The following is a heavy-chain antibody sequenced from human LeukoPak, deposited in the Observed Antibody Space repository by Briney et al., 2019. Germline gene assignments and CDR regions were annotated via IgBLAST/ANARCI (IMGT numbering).Heavy chain of an antibody. D-gene: IGHD3-22*01. V-gene: IGHV3-23*01. CDR2: ISGSGGGT. CDR3: AKSLLDYDSSGPVDY. J-gene: IGHJ4*02. CDR1: GFTFSSNA. Sequence: GGSLRLSCAASGFTFSSNAMSWVRQAPGKGLEWVSAISGSGGGTFYADSVKGRFTISRDNSKNTLYLQMNSLRAEDTAVFYCAKSLLDYDSSGPVDYWGQGTPVTVSS.